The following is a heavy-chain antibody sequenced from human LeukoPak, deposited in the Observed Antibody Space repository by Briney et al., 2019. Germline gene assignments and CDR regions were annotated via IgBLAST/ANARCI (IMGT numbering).Heavy chain of an antibody. V-gene: IGHV4-39*02. CDR2: IYYSGNT. CDR1: GVSISSSNSY. J-gene: IGHJ4*02. D-gene: IGHD3-10*01. CDR3: ARDLIVPVAMTGSGSYSTDY. Sequence: SETLSLTCTVSGVSISSSNSYWGWIRQPPGKGLEWIGSIYYSGNTYYNASLKSQVSISIDTSKNQFSLKLTSVTAADTAVYYCARDLIVPVAMTGSGSYSTDYWGQGTLVTVSS.